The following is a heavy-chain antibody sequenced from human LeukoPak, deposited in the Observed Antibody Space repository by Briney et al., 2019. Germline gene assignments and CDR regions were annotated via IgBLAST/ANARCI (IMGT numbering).Heavy chain of an antibody. Sequence: GASVKVSCKASGYTFTGYYMHWVRQAPGQGLEWMGWINCNSGGTNYAQKFQGRVTMTRDTSIDTDYMELSRLRSDDTAVYYCARIGGSGYTSGTFDYWGQGTLVTVSS. CDR2: INCNSGGT. V-gene: IGHV1-2*02. CDR1: GYTFTGYY. J-gene: IGHJ4*02. D-gene: IGHD5-18*01. CDR3: ARIGGSGYTSGTFDY.